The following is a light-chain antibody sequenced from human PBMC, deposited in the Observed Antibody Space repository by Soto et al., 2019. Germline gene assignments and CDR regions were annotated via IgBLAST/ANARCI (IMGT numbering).Light chain of an antibody. CDR1: QSFSSN. CDR3: QQYNNWPPT. Sequence: EIVMTQSPATLSVSPGERATLSCRASQSFSSNLAWYQQKPGQAPRLLIYGASTRATGIPARFSGSGSGTEFTLTISSLQSEDFEVYYCQQYNNWPPTLGQGTKVDIX. V-gene: IGKV3-15*01. J-gene: IGKJ1*01. CDR2: GAS.